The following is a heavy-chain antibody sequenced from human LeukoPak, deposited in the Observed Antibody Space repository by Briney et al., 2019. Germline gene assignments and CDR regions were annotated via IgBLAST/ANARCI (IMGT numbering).Heavy chain of an antibody. CDR2: IKQDGSEK. V-gene: IGHV3-7*01. CDR1: GFTFSSYW. Sequence: GGSLRLSCAASGFTFSSYWMSWVRQAPGKGLEWVANIKQDGSEKYYVDSVKGRFTISRDNAKNSLYLQMNSLRAEDTAVYYCARGGEMATNDAFDIWGQGTMVTVSS. J-gene: IGHJ3*02. CDR3: ARGGEMATNDAFDI. D-gene: IGHD5-24*01.